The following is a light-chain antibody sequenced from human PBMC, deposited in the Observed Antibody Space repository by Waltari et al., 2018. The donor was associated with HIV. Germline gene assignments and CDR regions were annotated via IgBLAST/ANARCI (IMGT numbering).Light chain of an antibody. CDR1: SSDVGGYNY. J-gene: IGLJ1*01. V-gene: IGLV2-14*01. CDR2: DVS. Sequence: QSALTQPASVSGSPGQSITISCTGTSSDVGGYNYVSWYQQHPGKAPKLMIYDVSKRPSGVSNRFSGSKSGNTASLTISGLQADDEADYYCSSYTSSSTFVFGTGTKVTVL. CDR3: SSYTSSSTFV.